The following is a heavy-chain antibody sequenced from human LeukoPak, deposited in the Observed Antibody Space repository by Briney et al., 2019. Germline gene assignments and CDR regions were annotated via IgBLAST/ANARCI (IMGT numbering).Heavy chain of an antibody. CDR2: ISSSGSTI. J-gene: IGHJ4*02. D-gene: IGHD5-24*01. Sequence: GGSLRLSCVASGFTFSTYAMGWVRQVPGKGLEWVSYISSSGSTIYYADSVKGRFTISRDNAKNSLYLQMNSLRAEDTAVYYCATPPKGLYRDGYHGSYFDYWGQGTLVTVSS. CDR1: GFTFSTYA. CDR3: ATPPKGLYRDGYHGSYFDY. V-gene: IGHV3-48*04.